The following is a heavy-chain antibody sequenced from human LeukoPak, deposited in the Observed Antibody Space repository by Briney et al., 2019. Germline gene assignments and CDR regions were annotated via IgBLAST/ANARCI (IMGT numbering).Heavy chain of an antibody. D-gene: IGHD3-9*01. J-gene: IGHJ6*02. V-gene: IGHV3-30-3*01. CDR1: GFIFSNYV. CDR2: ISYDGSNK. Sequence: GGSLRLSCAASGFIFSNYVMHWVRQAPGKGLEWVAVISYDGSNKYYADSVKGRFTISRDNSKNTLYLQMNSLRAEDTAVYYCARGGDYDILTGYLSVGYYGMDVWGQGTTVTVSS. CDR3: ARGGDYDILTGYLSVGYYGMDV.